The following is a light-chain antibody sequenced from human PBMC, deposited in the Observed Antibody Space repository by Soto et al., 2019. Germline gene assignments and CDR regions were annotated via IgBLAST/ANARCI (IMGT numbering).Light chain of an antibody. CDR2: YDH. CDR3: AAWDDSLNGVV. CDR1: SSNIGNNV. V-gene: IGLV1-36*01. Sequence: QSVLTQPPSVSEAPRQRVTISCCGNSSNIGNNVVNWYQQFPGKAPKLLIYYDHLRPSGVSDRFSGSKSGSSASLAINGLQSEDEADYYCAAWDDSLNGVVLGGGTQLTVL. J-gene: IGLJ2*01.